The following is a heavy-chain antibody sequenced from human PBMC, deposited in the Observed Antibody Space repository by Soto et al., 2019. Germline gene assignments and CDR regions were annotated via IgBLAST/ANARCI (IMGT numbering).Heavy chain of an antibody. V-gene: IGHV1-2*04. J-gene: IGHJ4*02. Sequence: ASVKVSCKASGYTFTGYYMHWVRQAPGQGLEWMGWINPNSGGTNYAQKFQGWVTMTRDTSISTAYMELSRLRSDDTAVYYCARGGYYDFWSGYYRELYYFDYWGQGTLVTVSS. D-gene: IGHD3-3*01. CDR2: INPNSGGT. CDR1: GYTFTGYY. CDR3: ARGGYYDFWSGYYRELYYFDY.